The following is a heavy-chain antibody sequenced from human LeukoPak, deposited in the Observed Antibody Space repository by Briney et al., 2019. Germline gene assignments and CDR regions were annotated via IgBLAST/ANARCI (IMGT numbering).Heavy chain of an antibody. D-gene: IGHD6-6*01. Sequence: GSLRPSCAASGFTFSNAWMSWVRQAPGKGLEWIGSIYHSGSTYYNPSLKSRVTILVDTSKNQFSLKLRSVTAADTAVYYCARSGYSSSYYFDYWGQGTLVTVSS. CDR1: GFTFSNAW. V-gene: IGHV4-38-2*01. J-gene: IGHJ4*02. CDR3: ARSGYSSSYYFDY. CDR2: IYHSGST.